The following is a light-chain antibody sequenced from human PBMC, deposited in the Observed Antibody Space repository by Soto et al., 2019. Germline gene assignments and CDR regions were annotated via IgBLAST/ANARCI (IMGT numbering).Light chain of an antibody. J-gene: IGKJ1*01. V-gene: IGKV3-20*01. CDR1: QSVSNNY. CDR3: QQSYSSPPT. Sequence: EIVLTQSPGTLSLSPGERATLSCRASQSVSNNYLAWYQQKPGQAPRLLIYGASNRATGIPDRFSGSGSGTDFTLTISRLEPEDFAVYYCQQSYSSPPTFGQGTKVDIK. CDR2: GAS.